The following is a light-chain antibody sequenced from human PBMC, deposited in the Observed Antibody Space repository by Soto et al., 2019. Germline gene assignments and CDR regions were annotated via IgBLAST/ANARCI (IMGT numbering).Light chain of an antibody. J-gene: IGKJ4*01. V-gene: IGKV3-15*01. CDR1: ESVRTN. CDR3: QHYDSATG. CDR2: AAS. Sequence: EVVMTQSPASLSVSPGERATRSCRASESVRTNLAWYQQKPGQPPRLLIYAASTRSTGIPARFSGSGSGTDFTVTIGSLPSEELEVYYCQHYDSATGFGGGTKVEIK.